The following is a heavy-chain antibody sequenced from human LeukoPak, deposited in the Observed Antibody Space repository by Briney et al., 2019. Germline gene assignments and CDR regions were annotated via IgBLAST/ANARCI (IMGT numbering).Heavy chain of an antibody. CDR3: ARARGYCSGGSCYSWYYFDY. J-gene: IGHJ4*02. D-gene: IGHD2-15*01. CDR1: GYTFTGYY. CDR2: INPNSGGT. Sequence: ASVKVSCKASGYTFTGYYMHWVRQAPGQGLEWMGWINPNSGGTNYAQKFQGRVTMTRDTSISTAYMELSRLRSDDTAVYYCARARGYCSGGSCYSWYYFDYWGQGTLVTVSS. V-gene: IGHV1-2*02.